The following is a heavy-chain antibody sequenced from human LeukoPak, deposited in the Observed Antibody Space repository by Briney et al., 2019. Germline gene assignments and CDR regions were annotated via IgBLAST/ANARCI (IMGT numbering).Heavy chain of an antibody. J-gene: IGHJ4*02. D-gene: IGHD6-6*01. V-gene: IGHV1-69*13. CDR1: GGTFSSYA. Sequence: ASVKVSCKASGGTFSSYAISWVRQAPGQGLEWMGGIIPIFGTANYAQKFQGRVTITADESTSTAYMELSSLRSEGTAVYYCASFLTRSSIAARGYFDYWGQGTLVTVSS. CDR2: IIPIFGTA. CDR3: ASFLTRSSIAARGYFDY.